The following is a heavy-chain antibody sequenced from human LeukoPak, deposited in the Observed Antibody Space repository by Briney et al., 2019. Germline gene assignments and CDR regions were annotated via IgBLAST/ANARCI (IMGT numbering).Heavy chain of an antibody. CDR2: SRSGSNTI. J-gene: IGHJ4*02. Sequence: GGSLRLSCAASGFTFITYSMTWVRQAPGKGLEWISYSRSGSNTIYYAASVQGRFTISRDNARNSPFLQMNSLGAEDTAVYYCARRVGATYYFDWWGQGTLVTVSS. V-gene: IGHV3-48*01. CDR3: ARRVGATYYFDW. CDR1: GFTFITYS. D-gene: IGHD1-26*01.